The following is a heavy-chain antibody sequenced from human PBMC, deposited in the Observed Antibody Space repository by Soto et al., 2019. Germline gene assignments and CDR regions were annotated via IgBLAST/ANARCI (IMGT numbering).Heavy chain of an antibody. V-gene: IGHV3-23*01. CDR2: ISGSGGST. CDR1: GFTFSSYA. CDR3: AKDRTAARREFNWFDP. J-gene: IGHJ5*02. D-gene: IGHD6-6*01. Sequence: LRLSCAASGFTFSSYAMSWVRQAPGKGLEWVSAISGSGGSTYYADSVKGRFTISRDNSKNTLYLQMNSLRAEDTAVYYCAKDRTAARREFNWFDPWGQGTLVTVSS.